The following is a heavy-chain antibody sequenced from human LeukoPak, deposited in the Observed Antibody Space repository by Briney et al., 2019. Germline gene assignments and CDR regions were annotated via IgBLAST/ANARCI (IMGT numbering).Heavy chain of an antibody. Sequence: PGRSLRLSCAASGFTFSSYGMHWVRQAPGKGLEWVAVISYDGSNKYYADSVKGRFTISRDNSKNTLYLQMNGLRAEDTAVYYCAKSNVRGTWTAPFDYWGQGTLVTVSS. V-gene: IGHV3-30*18. CDR1: GFTFSSYG. J-gene: IGHJ4*02. CDR3: AKSNVRGTWTAPFDY. CDR2: ISYDGSNK. D-gene: IGHD3-10*02.